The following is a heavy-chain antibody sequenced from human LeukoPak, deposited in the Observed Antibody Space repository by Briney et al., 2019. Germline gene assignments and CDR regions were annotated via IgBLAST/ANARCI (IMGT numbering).Heavy chain of an antibody. CDR2: NFFHDGTT. CDR3: ARDSGNYHYDMDV. D-gene: IGHD3-10*01. J-gene: IGHJ6*02. V-gene: IGHV1-46*02. CDR1: GYSFNSHH. Sequence: WASVKVSCTTSGYSFNSHHVHWVRQAPGQGLEWMGINFFHDGTTSNTQKFPGRLTMTRDTSTSTVYMELSSLRSEDTAVYYCARDSGNYHYDMDVWGQGTTVIVSS.